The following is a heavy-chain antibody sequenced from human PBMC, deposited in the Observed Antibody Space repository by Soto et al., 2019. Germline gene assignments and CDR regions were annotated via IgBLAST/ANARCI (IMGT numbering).Heavy chain of an antibody. CDR1: GFTFSSYW. CDR2: INSDGSST. J-gene: IGHJ5*02. V-gene: IGHV3-74*01. Sequence: EVQLVESGGGLVQPGGSLRLSCAASGFTFSSYWMHWVRQAPGKGLVWVSRINSDGSSTSYADSVKGRFTISRDNAKNTLYLRMNSLIAEDKAVYYCAIGGYCSGGSCYPDCWFDPWGQGTLVTVSS. CDR3: AIGGYCSGGSCYPDCWFDP. D-gene: IGHD2-15*01.